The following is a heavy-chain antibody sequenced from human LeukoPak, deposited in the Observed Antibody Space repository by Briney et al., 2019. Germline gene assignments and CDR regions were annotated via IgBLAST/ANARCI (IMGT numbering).Heavy chain of an antibody. D-gene: IGHD3-10*01. Sequence: GGSLRLSCAASGFTFSSYAMSWVRQAPGKGLEWVSAISGSGGSTYYADSVKGRFTISRDNSKNTLYLQMNSLRAEDTAVYYCANSMVRGVTQYFQHWGQGTLGTVSS. V-gene: IGHV3-23*01. J-gene: IGHJ1*01. CDR2: ISGSGGST. CDR3: ANSMVRGVTQYFQH. CDR1: GFTFSSYA.